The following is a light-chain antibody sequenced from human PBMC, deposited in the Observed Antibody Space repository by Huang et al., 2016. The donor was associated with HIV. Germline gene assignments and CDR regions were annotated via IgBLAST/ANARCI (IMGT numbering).Light chain of an antibody. CDR1: QSISSY. CDR3: QQSYSTPT. CDR2: ASS. Sequence: DIQMTQSPSSLSASVGDRVTITCRASQSISSYLNWDQQKPGKAPELLIYASSSRQSGVPSKYSSSGSGTDFDITIGSLQPENYTTYYCQQSYSTPTFDQGTKVEMK. J-gene: IGKJ1*01. V-gene: IGKV1-39*01.